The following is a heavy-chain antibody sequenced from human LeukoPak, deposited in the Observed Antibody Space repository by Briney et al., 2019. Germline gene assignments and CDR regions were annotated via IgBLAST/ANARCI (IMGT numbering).Heavy chain of an antibody. J-gene: IGHJ6*03. CDR2: IYYSGST. CDR3: ARHCPLSSSSGWYGLLGYYMDV. D-gene: IGHD6-19*01. CDR1: GGSISSYY. Sequence: SETLSLTCTVSGGSISSYYWGWIRQPPGKGLEWIGSIYYSGSTYYNPSLKSRVTISIDTSKNQFSLKLSSVTAADTAVYYCARHCPLSSSSGWYGLLGYYMDVWGKGTTVTISS. V-gene: IGHV4-39*01.